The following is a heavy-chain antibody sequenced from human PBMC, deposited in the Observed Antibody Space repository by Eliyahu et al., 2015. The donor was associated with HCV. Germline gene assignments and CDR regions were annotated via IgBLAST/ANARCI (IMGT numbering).Heavy chain of an antibody. CDR1: GFTFSXXX. D-gene: IGHD1/OR15-1a*01. CDR2: INSDGSST. CDR3: ARETMGRYYYYYYYGMDV. V-gene: IGHV3-74*01. Sequence: EVQLVESGGGLVQPGGSLXLXCAASGFTFSXXXXHWVRQAPGKGLVWVSRINSDGSSTSYADSVKGRFTISRDNAKNTLYLQMNSLRAEDTAVYYCARETMGRYYYYYYYGMDVWGKGTTVTVSS. J-gene: IGHJ6*04.